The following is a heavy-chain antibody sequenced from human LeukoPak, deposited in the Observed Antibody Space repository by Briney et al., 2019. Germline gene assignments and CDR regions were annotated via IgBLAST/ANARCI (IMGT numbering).Heavy chain of an antibody. CDR3: ARDWFVDSGDDPFPFDY. V-gene: IGHV1-2*02. Sequence: ASVKVSCKASGYTFTGFYIHWVRPAPGQGLEWMGWINPNSGGTNYAQKFQGRVTMTRDTSISTAYMELSRLTSDDTAIYYCARDWFVDSGDDPFPFDYWGQGTLVSVSS. CDR1: GYTFTGFY. CDR2: INPNSGGT. J-gene: IGHJ4*02. D-gene: IGHD5-12*01.